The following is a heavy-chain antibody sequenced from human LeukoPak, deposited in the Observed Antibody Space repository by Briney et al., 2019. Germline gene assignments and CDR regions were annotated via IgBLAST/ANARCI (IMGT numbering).Heavy chain of an antibody. CDR2: IIPIFGTA. V-gene: IGHV1-69*01. J-gene: IGHJ5*02. CDR3: ARVISGWLAT. Sequence: SVKVSCKASGGTFSSYAISWVRQAPGQRLEWMGGIIPIFGTANYAQKFQGRVTITADESTSTAYMELSSLRSEDTAVYYCARVISGWLATWGQGTLVTVSS. D-gene: IGHD5-24*01. CDR1: GGTFSSYA.